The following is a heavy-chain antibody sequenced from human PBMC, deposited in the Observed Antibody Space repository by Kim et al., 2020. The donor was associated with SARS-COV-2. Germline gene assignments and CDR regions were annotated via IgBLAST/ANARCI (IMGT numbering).Heavy chain of an antibody. D-gene: IGHD3-9*01. V-gene: IGHV3-15*01. CDR3: TTILLNYDILTGFLGGYFDY. Sequence: RLTISRDDSKNTLYLQMNSLKTEDTAVYYCTTILLNYDILTGFLGGYFDYWGQGTLVTVSS. J-gene: IGHJ4*02.